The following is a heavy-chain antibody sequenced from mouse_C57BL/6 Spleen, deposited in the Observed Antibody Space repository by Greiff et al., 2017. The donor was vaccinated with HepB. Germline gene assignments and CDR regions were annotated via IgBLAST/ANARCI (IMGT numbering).Heavy chain of an antibody. CDR3: TRELNYYGSSYEAMDY. Sequence: EVKLVESGEGLVKPGGSLKLSCAASGFTFSSYAMSWVRQTPEKRLEWVAYISSGGDYIYYADTVKGRFTISRDNARNTLYLQMSSLKSEDTAMYYCTRELNYYGSSYEAMDYWGQGTSVTVSS. CDR1: GFTFSSYA. D-gene: IGHD1-1*01. J-gene: IGHJ4*01. CDR2: ISSGGDYI. V-gene: IGHV5-9-1*02.